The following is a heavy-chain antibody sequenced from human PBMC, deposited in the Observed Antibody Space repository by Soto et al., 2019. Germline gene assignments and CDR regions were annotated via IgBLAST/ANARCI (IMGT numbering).Heavy chain of an antibody. CDR3: AKEGDFYDISTGYFGSKAYFDH. J-gene: IGHJ4*02. D-gene: IGHD3-9*01. CDR1: GFTFTSYG. Sequence: RLSCAASGFTFTSYGMHWVRQAPGKGLEWVAVISSDGRNKYYSDSVKGRFTISRDVSKNTVFLHMDSLSAEDTAVYYCAKEGDFYDISTGYFGSKAYFDHWGQGTLVTVSS. V-gene: IGHV3-30*18. CDR2: ISSDGRNK.